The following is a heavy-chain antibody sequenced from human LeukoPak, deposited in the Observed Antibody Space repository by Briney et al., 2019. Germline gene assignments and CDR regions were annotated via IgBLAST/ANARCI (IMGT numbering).Heavy chain of an antibody. D-gene: IGHD1-26*01. CDR1: GGSISSYY. V-gene: IGHV4-59*01. J-gene: IGHJ4*02. Sequence: PSETLSLTCTVSGGSISSYYWSWIRQPPGKGLEWIGYIYYSGSTNYNPSPKSRVTISVDTSKNQFSLKLSSVTAADTAVYYCARGRLGELYFDYWGQGTLVTVSS. CDR2: IYYSGST. CDR3: ARGRLGELYFDY.